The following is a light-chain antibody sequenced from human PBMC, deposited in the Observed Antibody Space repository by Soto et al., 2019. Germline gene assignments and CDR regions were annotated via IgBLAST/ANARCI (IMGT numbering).Light chain of an antibody. CDR1: QRITTY. CDR2: AAS. J-gene: IGKJ2*01. V-gene: IGKV1-39*01. CDR3: QQSYSTPYN. Sequence: DIQMTQSPSSLSASVGDRVSITCRASQRITTYVNWYQQKPGKAPNLLIYAASTLQSGVPSRFSGTGSGTDFTLTISSLQPEDFATYYCQQSYSTPYNFGQGTKLEIK.